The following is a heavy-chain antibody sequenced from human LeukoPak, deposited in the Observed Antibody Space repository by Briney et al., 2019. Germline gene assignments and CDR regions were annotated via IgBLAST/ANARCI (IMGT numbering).Heavy chain of an antibody. D-gene: IGHD5-12*01. CDR3: ARHASGYEKETTDY. Sequence: SETLSLTCAVSGYSISSGYYWGWIRQPPGKGLEWIGSIYHSGSTYYNPSPKSRVTISVDASKNQFPLKLSSVTAADTAVYCCARHASGYEKETTDYWGQGTLVTVSS. V-gene: IGHV4-38-2*01. J-gene: IGHJ4*02. CDR2: IYHSGST. CDR1: GYSISSGYY.